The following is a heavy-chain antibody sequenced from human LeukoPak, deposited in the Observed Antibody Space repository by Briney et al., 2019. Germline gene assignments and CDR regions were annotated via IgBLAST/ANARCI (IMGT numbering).Heavy chain of an antibody. V-gene: IGHV3-30*04. CDR3: AGHHQAYSRTY. Sequence: PGGSLRLSCAASGFTFSSYAMHWVRQAPGKGLEWVAVISYDGSNKYYADSVKGRFTISRDNAKDTLYLQMNSLRAEGTAVYYCAGHHQAYSRTYWGQGTLVTVSS. J-gene: IGHJ4*02. D-gene: IGHD6-13*01. CDR2: ISYDGSNK. CDR1: GFTFSSYA.